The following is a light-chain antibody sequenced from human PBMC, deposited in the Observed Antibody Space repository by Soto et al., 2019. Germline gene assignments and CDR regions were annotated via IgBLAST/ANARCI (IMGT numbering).Light chain of an antibody. CDR2: RTS. V-gene: IGLV7-43*01. Sequence: QTVVTQETSLTVSPGGTVTLPCASSTGAVTSGYYPSWFPQKPGQAPRTLISRTSDKLSLTPARFSGSLLGGKAALTLSGLQPEDEAEYYCLLYYGGAFVFGTGTKVTVL. J-gene: IGLJ1*01. CDR1: TGAVTSGYY. CDR3: LLYYGGAFV.